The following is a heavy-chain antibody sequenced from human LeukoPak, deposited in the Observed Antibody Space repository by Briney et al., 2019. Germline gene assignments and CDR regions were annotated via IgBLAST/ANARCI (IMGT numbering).Heavy chain of an antibody. CDR3: AREKGIMVREMALDI. CDR1: GFSFSSNW. V-gene: IGHV3-7*03. J-gene: IGHJ3*02. CDR2: IKQDGSEK. D-gene: IGHD3-10*01. Sequence: GGSLRLSCGASGFSFSSNWMSWVRQAPGRGLEWVANIKQDGSEKHYVDSVKGRFTISRDNGKNSLYLQMNSLRAEDTAVYYCAREKGIMVREMALDIWGQGTMVTVSS.